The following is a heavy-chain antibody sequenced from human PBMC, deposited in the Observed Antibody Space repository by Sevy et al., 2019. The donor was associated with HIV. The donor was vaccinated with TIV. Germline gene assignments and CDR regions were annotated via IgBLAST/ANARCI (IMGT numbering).Heavy chain of an antibody. CDR2: IKSKTEGATR. D-gene: IGHD1-26*01. CDR1: GFTFSNAW. Sequence: GGSLRLSCAASGFTFSNAWMSWVRQAPGKGLEWVGRIKSKTEGATRYFAAPVKGRLLISRDDSRNTVYLQMNSLKTEDTAVYYCTARVGASDFDYWGHGTLVTVSS. V-gene: IGHV3-15*01. J-gene: IGHJ4*01. CDR3: TARVGASDFDY.